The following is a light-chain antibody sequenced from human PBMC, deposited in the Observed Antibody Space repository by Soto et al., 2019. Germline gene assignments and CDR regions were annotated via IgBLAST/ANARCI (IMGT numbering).Light chain of an antibody. CDR2: GAY. J-gene: IGKJ1*01. Sequence: EIVLTQSPGTLSLSPGDGATLSCRASQSVSSGYLAWYQQKPGQAPRLLIYGAYRRAAGIPDRFSGSGSGTDFTLSISRLETEDFAVYWCQQYGNSPTFGQGTRVQIK. CDR1: QSVSSGY. CDR3: QQYGNSPT. V-gene: IGKV3-20*01.